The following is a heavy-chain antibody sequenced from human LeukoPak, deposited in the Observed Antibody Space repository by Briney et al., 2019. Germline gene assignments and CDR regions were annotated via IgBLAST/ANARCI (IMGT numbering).Heavy chain of an antibody. J-gene: IGHJ4*02. CDR1: GFTFSSYA. D-gene: IGHD7-27*01. V-gene: IGHV3-23*01. CDR3: AKASELGRGYFDY. Sequence: SGGSLRLSCAASGFTFSSYAMSWVRQAPGKGLEWVSVISGPGGSTYYADSVKGRFTISRDNSQSTLYLQMNSLRAEDTAVYYCAKASELGRGYFDYWGQGTLVTVSS. CDR2: ISGPGGST.